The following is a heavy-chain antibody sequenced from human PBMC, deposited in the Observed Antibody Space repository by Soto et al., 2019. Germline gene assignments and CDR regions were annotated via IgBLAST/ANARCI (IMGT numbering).Heavy chain of an antibody. D-gene: IGHD2-2*01. CDR3: ARGPSSLTRFDY. V-gene: IGHV3-30-3*01. CDR2: ISYDGSNK. CDR1: GFTLSTYV. J-gene: IGHJ4*02. Sequence: GGSLRLSCAASGFTLSTYVMTWVRQAPGKGLEWVAAISYDGSNKYYADSVKGRFTISRDNSKNTLFLQMNSLRGEDTAVYYCARGPSSLTRFDYWGQGTLVTVSS.